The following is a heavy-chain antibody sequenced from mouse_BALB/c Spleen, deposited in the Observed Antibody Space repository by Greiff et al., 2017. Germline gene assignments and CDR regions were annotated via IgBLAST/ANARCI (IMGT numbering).Heavy chain of an antibody. Sequence: VQLQQSGPELVKPGASVKIPCKASGYTFTDYNMDWVKQSHGKSLEWIGDINPNNGGTIYNQKFKGKATLTVDKSSSTAYMELRSLTSEDTAVYYCAREKGYGNYEAMDYWGQGTSVTVSS. CDR2: INPNNGGT. V-gene: IGHV1-18*01. CDR3: AREKGYGNYEAMDY. D-gene: IGHD2-1*01. CDR1: GYTFTDYN. J-gene: IGHJ4*01.